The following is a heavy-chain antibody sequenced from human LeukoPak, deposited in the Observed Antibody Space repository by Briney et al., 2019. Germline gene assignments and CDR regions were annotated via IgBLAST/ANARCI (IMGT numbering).Heavy chain of an antibody. Sequence: EASVKVSCKASGYTFTSYYMHWVRQAPGQGLEWMGIINPSGGSTSYAQKFQGRVTMTRDTSTSTVYMELSSLKSDDTAVYYCAREDIAVVPSAMGENAFDIWGQGTMVTVSS. J-gene: IGHJ3*02. CDR2: INPSGGST. D-gene: IGHD2-2*01. CDR1: GYTFTSYY. CDR3: AREDIAVVPSAMGENAFDI. V-gene: IGHV1-46*01.